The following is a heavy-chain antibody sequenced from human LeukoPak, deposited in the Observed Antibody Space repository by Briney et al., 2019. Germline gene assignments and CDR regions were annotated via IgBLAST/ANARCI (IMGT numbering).Heavy chain of an antibody. D-gene: IGHD2-2*01. CDR1: GGSISSYY. J-gene: IGHJ6*03. V-gene: IGHV4-4*07. CDR2: IYTSGST. CDR3: ARGYCSSTSCLNYYYYYMDV. Sequence: SETLSLTCTVSGGSISSYYWSWIRQPAGKGLEWIGRIYTSGSTNYNPSFKSRVTMSVDTSKNQFSLKLSSVTAADTAVYYCARGYCSSTSCLNYYYYYMDVWGKGTTVTVSS.